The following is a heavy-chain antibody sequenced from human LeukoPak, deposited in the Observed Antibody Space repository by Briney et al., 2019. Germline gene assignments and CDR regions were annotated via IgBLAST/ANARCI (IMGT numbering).Heavy chain of an antibody. J-gene: IGHJ4*02. CDR3: ARGFGAMIRFFDY. CDR1: GGSFSGHY. CDR2: INHSGST. Sequence: SETLSLTCAVYGGSFSGHYWSWIRQPPGKGLEWIGEINHSGSTNYNSSLKSRVTISVDTSKNQFSLKLSSVTAADTAVYYCARGFGAMIRFFDYWGQGTLVTVSS. V-gene: IGHV4-34*01. D-gene: IGHD3-22*01.